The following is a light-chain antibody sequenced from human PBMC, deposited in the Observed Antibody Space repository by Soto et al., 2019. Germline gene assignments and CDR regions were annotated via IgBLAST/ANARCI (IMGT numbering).Light chain of an antibody. J-gene: IGKJ4*01. CDR1: QSISNY. V-gene: IGKV1-39*01. Sequence: DIQMAQSPSSLSASVGDRITITCRASQSISNYLNWYQQKPGKAPDLLIYAASSLQSGVPSRFSGRGSGTDFTLTISSLQPEEFATYYCQQSYSTPLTFGGGTKVEIK. CDR2: AAS. CDR3: QQSYSTPLT.